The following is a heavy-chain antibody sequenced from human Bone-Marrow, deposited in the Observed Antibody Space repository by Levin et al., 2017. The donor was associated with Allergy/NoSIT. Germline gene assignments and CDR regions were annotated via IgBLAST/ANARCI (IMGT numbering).Heavy chain of an antibody. D-gene: IGHD6-6*01. Sequence: LSLTCAASGFTFSDHYMDWVRQAPGKGLEWVGRTRNKANSYTTEYAASVKGRFIISRDDSKNSLYLQMNSLKTEDTAVYYCARWDSGAARDWGQGTLVTVSS. CDR3: ARWDSGAARD. CDR1: GFTFSDHY. V-gene: IGHV3-72*01. J-gene: IGHJ4*02. CDR2: TRNKANSYTT.